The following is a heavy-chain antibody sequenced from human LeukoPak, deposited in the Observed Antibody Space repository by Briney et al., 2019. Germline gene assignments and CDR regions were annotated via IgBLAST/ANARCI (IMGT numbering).Heavy chain of an antibody. CDR1: GYIFTRYG. Sequence: VKVSCKASGYIFTRYGISWVRQAPGQGLEWMGWISPYNANTKYAQKFQGRVTMTTDTSTSTAYMELRSLRSDDTAMYYCSREGEGEDGTGHHNWYFDLWGRGTLVIVSS. CDR3: SREGEGEDGTGHHNWYFDL. D-gene: IGHD2-8*02. J-gene: IGHJ2*01. V-gene: IGHV1-18*01. CDR2: ISPYNANT.